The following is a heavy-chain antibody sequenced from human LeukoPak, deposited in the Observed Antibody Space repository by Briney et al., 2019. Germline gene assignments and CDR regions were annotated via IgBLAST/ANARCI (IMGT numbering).Heavy chain of an antibody. J-gene: IGHJ4*02. CDR3: AKVRNIVLMVYALDY. D-gene: IGHD2-8*01. CDR2: ISYDGSNK. CDR1: GLTFSSYG. V-gene: IGHV3-30*18. Sequence: GRSLRLSCAASGLTFSSYGMHWVRQAPGKGLEWVAVISYDGSNKYYADSVKGRFTISRDNSKNTLYLQMNSLRAEDTAVYYCAKVRNIVLMVYALDYWGQGTLVTVSS.